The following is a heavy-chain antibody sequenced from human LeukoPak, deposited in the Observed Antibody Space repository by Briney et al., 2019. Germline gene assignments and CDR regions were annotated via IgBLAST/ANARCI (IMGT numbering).Heavy chain of an antibody. CDR2: INWNGGST. J-gene: IGHJ4*02. D-gene: IGHD1-26*01. Sequence: GGTLRLSCAASGFTFSSYGMSWVRQAPGKGLEWVSGINWNGGSTGYADSVKGRFTMSRDNGKNSVYLQMNSLRAEDTAVYYCASWEASTNYWGQGTLVTVSS. CDR1: GFTFSSYG. V-gene: IGHV3-20*04. CDR3: ASWEASTNY.